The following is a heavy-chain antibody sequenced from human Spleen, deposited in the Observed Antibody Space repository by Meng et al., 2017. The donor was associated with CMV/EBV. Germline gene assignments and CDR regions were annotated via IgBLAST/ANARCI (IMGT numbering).Heavy chain of an antibody. CDR1: GYTFTTYG. CDR3: ARGYSSSSVSY. D-gene: IGHD6-13*01. CDR2: INPNSGGT. Sequence: ASVKVSCKTSGYTFTTYGISWVRQAPGQGLEWMGWINPNSGGTNYAQNFQGRVTMTRDTSISTSYMELSRLRSDDTAVYYCARGYSSSSVSYWGQGTLVTVSS. V-gene: IGHV1-2*02. J-gene: IGHJ4*02.